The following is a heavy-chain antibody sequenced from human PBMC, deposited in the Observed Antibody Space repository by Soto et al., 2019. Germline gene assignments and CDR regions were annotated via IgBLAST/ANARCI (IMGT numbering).Heavy chain of an antibody. D-gene: IGHD2-15*01. CDR1: GYTFTGYY. CDR2: INPNSGGT. V-gene: IGHV1-2*04. Sequence: GASVKVSCKASGYTFTGYYMHWVRQAPGQGLEWMGWINPNSGGTNYAQKFQGWVTMTRDTSISTAYMELSRLRSDDTAVYYCARDLYGYCSGGSCYSYGMDVWGQGTTVTVSS. J-gene: IGHJ6*02. CDR3: ARDLYGYCSGGSCYSYGMDV.